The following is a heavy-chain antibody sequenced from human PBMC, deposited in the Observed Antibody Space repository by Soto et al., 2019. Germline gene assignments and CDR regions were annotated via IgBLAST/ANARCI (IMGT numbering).Heavy chain of an antibody. CDR1: GFTFSSYA. D-gene: IGHD4-17*01. V-gene: IGHV3-23*01. J-gene: IGHJ4*02. CDR2: ISGSVGST. CDR3: AKHYGDYLGFDY. Sequence: EVQLLESGGGVVQPGGSLRLSGAASGFTFSSYAMSWVRQAPGKGLEWVSAISGSVGSTYCADSVKGRFTISRDISKNTLYLQMNSLRAEDTAVYYCAKHYGDYLGFDYWGQGTLVTVSS.